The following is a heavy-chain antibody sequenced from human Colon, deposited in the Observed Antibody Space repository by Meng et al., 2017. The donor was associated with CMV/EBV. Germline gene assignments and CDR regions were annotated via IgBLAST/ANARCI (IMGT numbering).Heavy chain of an antibody. J-gene: IGHJ6*02. D-gene: IGHD5-24*01. V-gene: IGHV3-23*01. CDR3: AKGDGYSAYDYLGMDV. CDR1: GFTFSNYA. Sequence: GESLKISCAASGFTFSNYAMNWVRQAPGKGLEWVSVISGSGSDKTYADSVKGRFTTSRDNSKNTVYLQMNSLRVDDTAVYHCAKGDGYSAYDYLGMDVWGQGTTVTVSS. CDR2: ISGSGSDK.